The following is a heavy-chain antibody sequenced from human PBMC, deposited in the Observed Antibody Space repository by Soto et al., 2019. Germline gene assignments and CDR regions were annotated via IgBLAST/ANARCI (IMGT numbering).Heavy chain of an antibody. D-gene: IGHD5-18*01. CDR3: ARDMGYGDQYFQH. Sequence: ASVKVSCKASGYTFTSYYIHWVRQAPGEGLEWMGVINPNSRRTSYAQNFQGRVTLTRDTSTSTVYMDLSSLRPEDTAVYYCARDMGYGDQYFQHWGQGTLVTVSS. J-gene: IGHJ1*01. V-gene: IGHV1-46*03. CDR2: INPNSRRT. CDR1: GYTFTSYY.